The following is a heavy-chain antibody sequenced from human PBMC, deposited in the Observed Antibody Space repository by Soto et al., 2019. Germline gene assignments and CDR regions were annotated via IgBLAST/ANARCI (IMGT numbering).Heavy chain of an antibody. CDR1: GFTFSSYA. CDR2: ISYDGGNK. CDR3: AREGDTMVRGAHDY. V-gene: IGHV3-30-3*01. J-gene: IGHJ4*02. Sequence: QVQLVESGGGVVQPGRSLRLSCAASGFTFSSYAMHWVRQAPGKGLEWVAVISYDGGNKYYADSVKGRFTISRDNSKNTLYLQMNSLRAEDTAVYYCAREGDTMVRGAHDYWGQGTLVTVSS. D-gene: IGHD3-10*01.